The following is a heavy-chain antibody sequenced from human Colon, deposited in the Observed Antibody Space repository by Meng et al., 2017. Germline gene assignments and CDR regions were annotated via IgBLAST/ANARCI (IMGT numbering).Heavy chain of an antibody. CDR1: GGSISPFY. Sequence: SETLSLTCTVSGGSISPFYWSWIRQTPGKGLEWIGYISYSGTSGHNPSLKSRVTMSVNTSKSQFFLRLTSVTVADTAIYYCARGRGTWHPFDIWGQGTMVTVSS. J-gene: IGHJ3*02. D-gene: IGHD3-16*01. CDR3: ARGRGTWHPFDI. V-gene: IGHV4-59*01. CDR2: ISYSGTS.